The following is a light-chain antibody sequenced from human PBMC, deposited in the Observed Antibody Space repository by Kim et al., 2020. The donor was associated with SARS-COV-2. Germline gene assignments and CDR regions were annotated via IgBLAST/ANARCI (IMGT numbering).Light chain of an antibody. CDR1: QSVSNS. CDR3: QQRSNWPLT. V-gene: IGKV3-11*01. J-gene: IGKJ4*01. Sequence: DIVLTQSPATLSLSPGERASLSCRASQSVSNSLAWYQQKPGQAPRLLIYDASKRATGIPARFSGSGSGTDFTLTISSLEPEDFAVYYCQQRSNWPLTFGGGTKVDIK. CDR2: DAS.